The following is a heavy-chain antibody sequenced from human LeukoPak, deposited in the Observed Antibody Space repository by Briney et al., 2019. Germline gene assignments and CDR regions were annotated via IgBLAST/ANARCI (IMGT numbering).Heavy chain of an antibody. CDR1: GFPFSTYA. Sequence: GGSLRLSCAASGFPFSTYAMSWVRQAPGKGLEWVSAISGSGGSTYYADSVKGRFTISRDNSKNTLYLQMNSLRAEDTAAYYCAKYPYSGSYYGYWGQGTLVTVSS. D-gene: IGHD1-26*01. CDR3: AKYPYSGSYYGY. CDR2: ISGSGGST. J-gene: IGHJ4*02. V-gene: IGHV3-23*01.